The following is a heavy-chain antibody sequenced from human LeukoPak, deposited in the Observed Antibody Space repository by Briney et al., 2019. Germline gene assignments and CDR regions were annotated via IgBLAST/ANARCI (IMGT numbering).Heavy chain of an antibody. CDR2: ISGSGGST. Sequence: GGSLRLSCAASGFTFSNYGMSWVRQAPGKGLEWVSAISGSGGSTYYADSVKGRFTISRDNSENTLYLQMNSLRAEDTAVYYCAKSEDIVVVPAAKFDFWGQGTLVTVSS. CDR3: AKSEDIVVVPAAKFDF. CDR1: GFTFSNYG. V-gene: IGHV3-23*01. J-gene: IGHJ4*02. D-gene: IGHD2-2*01.